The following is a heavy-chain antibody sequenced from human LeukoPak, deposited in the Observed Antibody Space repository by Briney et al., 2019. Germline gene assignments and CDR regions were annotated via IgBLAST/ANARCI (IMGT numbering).Heavy chain of an antibody. CDR3: ARSYYYDSSGYYVGY. V-gene: IGHV4-34*01. J-gene: IGHJ4*02. CDR2: INHSGST. Sequence: PSETLSLTCAVYGGSFSGYYWSWIRQPQGKGLEWVGEINHSGSTSYNPSLKSRVTISVDTSKNQFSLKLNSVTAADTAMYYCARSYYYDSSGYYVGYWGQGTLVTVSS. D-gene: IGHD3-22*01. CDR1: GGSFSGYY.